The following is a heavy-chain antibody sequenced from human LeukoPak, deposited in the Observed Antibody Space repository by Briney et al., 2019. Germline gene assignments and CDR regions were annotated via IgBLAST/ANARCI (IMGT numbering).Heavy chain of an antibody. D-gene: IGHD2-2*01. CDR3: ARDYRHCSSTSCYFGY. CDR2: INTNTGNP. V-gene: IGHV7-4-1*02. CDR1: GYTFTSYA. J-gene: IGHJ4*02. Sequence: ASVKVSCKASGYTFTSYAMNWVRQAPGQGLEWMGWINTNTGNPTYAQGLTGRFVFSLDTSVSTAYLQISSLKAEDTAVYYCARDYRHCSSTSCYFGYWGQGTLVTVSS.